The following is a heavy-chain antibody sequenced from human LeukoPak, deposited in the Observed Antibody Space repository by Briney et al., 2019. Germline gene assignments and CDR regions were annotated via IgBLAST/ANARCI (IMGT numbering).Heavy chain of an antibody. CDR2: IHTTENT. D-gene: IGHD4-17*01. CDR1: GFYIGSYY. CDR3: AREGDYGDYSKSFYYMDV. V-gene: IGHV4-4*07. Sequence: SETLSLTCTASGFYIGSYYRRWIRQPAGKGLEWIGRIHTTENTDYNPSLKNRVTMSVDMSTSQVSLTLTSVTAADTAVYYCAREGDYGDYSKSFYYMDVWGKGTTVTVSS. J-gene: IGHJ6*03.